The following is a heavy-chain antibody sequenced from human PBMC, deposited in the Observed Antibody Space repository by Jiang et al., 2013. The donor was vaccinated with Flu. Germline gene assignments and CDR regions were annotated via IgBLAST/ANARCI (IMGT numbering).Heavy chain of an antibody. D-gene: IGHD2-2*01. V-gene: IGHV3-30*02. CDR1: GFTFGFYR. CDR3: ATLRGSSYDTYLMDY. CDR2: IWHDGSNK. J-gene: IGHJ4*02. Sequence: RLSCAASGFTFGFYRMHWVRQAPGKGLEWVASIWHDGSNKYFADSVKGRFTISRDNSRNMVFLEMNSLKAEDTAVYYCATLRGSSYDTYLMDYWGQGTLVSVSS.